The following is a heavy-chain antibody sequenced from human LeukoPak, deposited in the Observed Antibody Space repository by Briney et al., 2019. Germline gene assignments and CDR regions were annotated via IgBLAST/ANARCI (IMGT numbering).Heavy chain of an antibody. CDR2: ISDYKGNT. Sequence: ASVKVSCKASGYTFTSYDISWVRQAPGQGLEWMGWISDYKGNTNYAQKLQGRVTMTTDTSTSTAYMELRNLRSDDTAVYYCARDHLGYCSGGSCYGEGYFDLWGRGTLVTVSS. CDR1: GYTFTSYD. J-gene: IGHJ2*01. CDR3: ARDHLGYCSGGSCYGEGYFDL. V-gene: IGHV1-18*01. D-gene: IGHD2-15*01.